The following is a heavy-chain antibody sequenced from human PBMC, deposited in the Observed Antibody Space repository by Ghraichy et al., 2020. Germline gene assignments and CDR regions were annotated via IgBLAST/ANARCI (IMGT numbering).Heavy chain of an antibody. CDR3: GRDPAWGAIDY. Sequence: GGSLRLSCAASGFTFSHSWMTWVRQAPGKGLEWVAEMNPDGSVTSYVDSVKGRFTVSRDNAKNSLFLQMNSLRAEDTAVYYCGRDPAWGAIDYWGQGTLVTVSS. J-gene: IGHJ4*02. V-gene: IGHV3-7*03. CDR2: MNPDGSVT. D-gene: IGHD7-27*01. CDR1: GFTFSHSW.